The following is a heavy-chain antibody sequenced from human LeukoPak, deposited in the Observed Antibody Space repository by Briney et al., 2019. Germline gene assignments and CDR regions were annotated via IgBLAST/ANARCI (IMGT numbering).Heavy chain of an antibody. CDR1: GFAFSTYA. CDR2: ISYDGTNK. J-gene: IGHJ6*02. D-gene: IGHD2-2*01. V-gene: IGHV3-30-3*01. Sequence: GKSLRLSCAASGFAFSTYATHWVRQAPSKGLEWVAVISYDGTNKYYGDSVKGRFTISRDNSKNTLYLQMNSLRGEDTAVYYCARDRGGATSTYYYYGLDVWGQGTTVTVSS. CDR3: ARDRGGATSTYYYYGLDV.